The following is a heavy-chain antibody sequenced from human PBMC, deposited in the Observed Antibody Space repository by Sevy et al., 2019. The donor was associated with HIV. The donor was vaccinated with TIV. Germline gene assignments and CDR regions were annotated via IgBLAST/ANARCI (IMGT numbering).Heavy chain of an antibody. CDR2: INEDGGRL. D-gene: IGHD5-18*01. CDR1: GFTLSDSW. Sequence: GGSLRLSCVASGFTLSDSWMIWVRQAPGKGLERIAFINEDGGRLGYVDSVRGRFTISRENIKNSLYLQMNNLRAEDTALYFCSRDRAYSAVDYWGQGALVTVSS. V-gene: IGHV3-7*01. CDR3: SRDRAYSAVDY. J-gene: IGHJ4*02.